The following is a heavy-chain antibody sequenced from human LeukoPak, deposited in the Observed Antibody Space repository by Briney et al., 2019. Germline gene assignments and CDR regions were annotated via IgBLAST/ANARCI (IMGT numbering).Heavy chain of an antibody. J-gene: IGHJ6*02. CDR3: AKDRYYALDV. Sequence: GGSLRLSCEASGFTFKNTWTHWVRQAPGKGLVWVSRINSDGSTTYADSVKGRFTISRDNAKNTLYLQMHSLRVEDTAVYFCAKDRYYALDVWGQGTTVTVSS. CDR2: INSDGST. CDR1: GFTFKNTW. V-gene: IGHV3-74*01. D-gene: IGHD2-2*01.